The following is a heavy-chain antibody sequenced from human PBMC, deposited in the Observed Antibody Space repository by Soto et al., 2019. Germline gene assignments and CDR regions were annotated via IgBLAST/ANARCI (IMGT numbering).Heavy chain of an antibody. V-gene: IGHV4-59*08. Sequence: PSETLSLTCTVSGGSISSYYWSWIRQPPGKGLEWIGYIYYSGSTNYNPSLKSRVTISVDTSKNQFSLKLSSVTAADTAVYYCARLISRGTSLDYWGQGTLVTVSS. CDR3: ARLISRGTSLDY. D-gene: IGHD1-1*01. CDR2: IYYSGST. CDR1: GGSISSYY. J-gene: IGHJ4*02.